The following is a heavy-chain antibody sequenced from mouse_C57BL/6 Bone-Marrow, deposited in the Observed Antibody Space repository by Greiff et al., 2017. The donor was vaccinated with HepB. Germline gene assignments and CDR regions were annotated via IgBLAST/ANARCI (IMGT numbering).Heavy chain of an antibody. D-gene: IGHD1-1*01. J-gene: IGHJ4*01. CDR3: ARLYYGSSMYYAMDY. CDR1: GYTFTDYT. Sequence: VQLVQSDAELVKPGASVKISCKVSGYTFTDYTIHWVRQRPEQGLEWIGYIYPRDGSTKYNEKFKGKATLTADKSSSTAYMQLNSLTSEDSAVYYCARLYYGSSMYYAMDYWGQGTSVTVSS. V-gene: IGHV1-78*01. CDR2: IYPRDGST.